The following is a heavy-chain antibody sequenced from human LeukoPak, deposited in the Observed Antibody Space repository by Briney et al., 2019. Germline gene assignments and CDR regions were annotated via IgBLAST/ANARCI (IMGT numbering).Heavy chain of an antibody. CDR1: GGSFSGYY. Sequence: SSETLSLTCAVYGGSFSGYYWSWIRQPPGKGLEWIGEIKHSGSTNYNPSLKSRVTISVDTSKNQFSLKLSSVTAADTAVYYCARLSGSYYRVGFRYFDYWGQGTLVTVSS. J-gene: IGHJ4*02. D-gene: IGHD1-26*01. V-gene: IGHV4-34*01. CDR2: IKHSGST. CDR3: ARLSGSYYRVGFRYFDY.